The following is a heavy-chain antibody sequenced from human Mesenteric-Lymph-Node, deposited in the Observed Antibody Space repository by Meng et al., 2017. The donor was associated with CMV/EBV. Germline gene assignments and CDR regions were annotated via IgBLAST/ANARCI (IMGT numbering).Heavy chain of an antibody. J-gene: IGHJ4*02. V-gene: IGHV1-18*04. Sequence: ASGYTFTGYYMHWVRQAPGQGLEWMGWISAYNGNTNYAQKLQGRVTMTTDTSTSTAYMELRSLRSDDTAMYYCASGPGIAAAGDLDYWGQGTLVTVSS. CDR1: GYTFTGYY. D-gene: IGHD6-13*01. CDR2: ISAYNGNT. CDR3: ASGPGIAAAGDLDY.